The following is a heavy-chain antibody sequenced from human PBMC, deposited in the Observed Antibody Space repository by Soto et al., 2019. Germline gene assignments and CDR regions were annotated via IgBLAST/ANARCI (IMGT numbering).Heavy chain of an antibody. J-gene: IGHJ4*02. D-gene: IGHD5-18*01. V-gene: IGHV3-33*01. Sequence: QVQLVESGGGVVQPGRSLRLSCAASGFTFSSYGMHWVRQAPGKGLERVAVIWYEGSNKCYADSVKGRFTISRDNSKSTLYLQMNSLRAEDTAVYYCARDLTAMAYFDYWGQGTLVTVSS. CDR1: GFTFSSYG. CDR2: IWYEGSNK. CDR3: ARDLTAMAYFDY.